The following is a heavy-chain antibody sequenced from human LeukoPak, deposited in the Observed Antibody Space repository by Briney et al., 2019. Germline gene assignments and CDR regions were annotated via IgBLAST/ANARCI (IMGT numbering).Heavy chain of an antibody. J-gene: IGHJ4*02. CDR3: GRDDYGDYGDY. D-gene: IGHD4-17*01. CDR1: GFTFSSYG. V-gene: IGHV3-33*01. Sequence: PGGSLRLSCAASGFTFSSYGMHWVRQAPGKGLEWVAVIWYDGSNKYYADSVKGRFTISRDNSKNTLYLQMNSLRAEDTAVYYCGRDDYGDYGDYWGQGTLVTVSS. CDR2: IWYDGSNK.